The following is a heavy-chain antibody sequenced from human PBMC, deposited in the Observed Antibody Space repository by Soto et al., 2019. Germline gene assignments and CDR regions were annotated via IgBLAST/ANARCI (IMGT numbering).Heavy chain of an antibody. CDR1: GGSISSSSYY. J-gene: IGHJ4*02. Sequence: PSGTLSLTFTVSGGSISSSSYYWGWIRPPPGKGLEWIGGIYYSGSTYYNPSLKSRVTISVDTSKNQFSLKLSSVTAADTAVYYCARPGNYGSGSYLYYLDYWGQGTLVTVSS. CDR3: ARPGNYGSGSYLYYLDY. V-gene: IGHV4-39*01. D-gene: IGHD3-10*01. CDR2: IYYSGST.